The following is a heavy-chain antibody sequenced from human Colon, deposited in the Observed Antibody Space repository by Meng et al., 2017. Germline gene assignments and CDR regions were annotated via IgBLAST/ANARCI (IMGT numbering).Heavy chain of an antibody. CDR1: GGAVHRASYD. Sequence: RRKWLHPGQVRRWETLSPTCIVPGGAVHRASYDGSGIRKPPGRGLGLLGLIQYRGGRNYNPSLKRRVTMSVDTSKNQVSLRLTCVTAADTAVYYCARFYGSGTFEVHDYWGQGTLVTVSS. V-gene: IGHV4-61*01. J-gene: IGHJ4*02. CDR2: IQYRGGR. D-gene: IGHD3-10*01. CDR3: ARFYGSGTFEVHDY.